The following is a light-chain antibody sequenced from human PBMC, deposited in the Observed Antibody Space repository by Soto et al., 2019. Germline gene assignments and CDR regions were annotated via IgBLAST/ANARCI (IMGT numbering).Light chain of an antibody. CDR2: DAS. CDR1: QDISNY. V-gene: IGKV1-33*01. J-gene: IGKJ5*01. CDR3: QQYDNPIT. Sequence: DRVTITCQASQDISNYLNWYQQKPGKAPKLLIYDASNLETGVPSRFSGSGSGTDFTFTISSLQPEDIATYYCQQYDNPITFGQGTRLEIK.